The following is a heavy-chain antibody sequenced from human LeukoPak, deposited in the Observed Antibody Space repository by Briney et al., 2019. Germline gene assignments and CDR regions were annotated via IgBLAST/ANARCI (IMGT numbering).Heavy chain of an antibody. V-gene: IGHV1-69*06. D-gene: IGHD2-21*02. CDR2: IIPIFGTA. CDR3: ATRVCRTGGDRSTGLFSFDY. CDR1: GGTFSSYA. J-gene: IGHJ4*02. Sequence: SVKVSCKASGGTFSSYAISWVRQAPGQGLEWMGGIIPIFGTANYAQKFQGRVTMTEDTSTDIAYMELSSLRSEDTAVYYCATRVCRTGGDRSTGLFSFDYWGQGTLVTVSS.